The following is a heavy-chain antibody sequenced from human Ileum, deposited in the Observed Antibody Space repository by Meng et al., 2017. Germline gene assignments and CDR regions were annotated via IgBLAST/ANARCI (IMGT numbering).Heavy chain of an antibody. Sequence: GESLKISCAASGFTFSSYWMNWVRQTPGKGLVWVSRVSNDGSITNYADSVQGRFTISRDNAKNTLYLQMNSLRLEDTAVYYCATDSYTSKGSRGQGTLVTVSS. D-gene: IGHD2-21*01. CDR2: VSNDGSIT. CDR1: GFTFSSYW. V-gene: IGHV3-74*01. J-gene: IGHJ4*02. CDR3: ATDSYTSKGS.